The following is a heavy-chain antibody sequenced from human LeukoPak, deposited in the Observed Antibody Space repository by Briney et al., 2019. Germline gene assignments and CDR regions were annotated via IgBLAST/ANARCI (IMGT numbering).Heavy chain of an antibody. D-gene: IGHD3-22*01. CDR3: ARAYYDSSGYLAGPFDY. CDR2: INPSGGST. Sequence: AASVKVSCKASGYTFTSYYMHWVRQAPGQGLEWMGIINPSGGSTSYAQKFQGRVTMTRDTSTSTVYMELSSLRSEDTAVYYCARAYYDSSGYLAGPFDYWGQGTLVTVSS. V-gene: IGHV1-46*01. CDR1: GYTFTSYY. J-gene: IGHJ4*02.